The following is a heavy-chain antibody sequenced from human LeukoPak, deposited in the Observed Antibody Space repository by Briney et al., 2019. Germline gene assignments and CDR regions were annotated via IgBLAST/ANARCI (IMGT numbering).Heavy chain of an antibody. CDR2: ISSGTSYI. D-gene: IGHD6-13*01. V-gene: IGHV3-21*01. CDR1: GFTFNTYT. J-gene: IGHJ5*02. CDR3: ATFSSSWSYP. Sequence: GGSLRLSCAASGFTFNTYTMKWVRQAPGRELEWVSSISSGTSYIYYAYSVKGRFTISRDNSKNTLYLQMARLRAEDTAVSYCATFSSSWSYPWGQGTLVTVSS.